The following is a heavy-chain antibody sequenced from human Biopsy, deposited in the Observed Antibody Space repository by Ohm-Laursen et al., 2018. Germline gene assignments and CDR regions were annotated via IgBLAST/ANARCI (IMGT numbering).Heavy chain of an antibody. V-gene: IGHV4-59*08. CDR3: ARLWGGYHFHGMDV. D-gene: IGHD7-27*01. Sequence: SDTLSLTCTVSGGSISSYYWSWIRQPPGEGLECIGYIYYSGSTNYSPSLKSRVTMSVDTSKNQFSLKLSSVTAADTAVYYCARLWGGYHFHGMDVWGQGTTVTVSS. CDR1: GGSISSYY. J-gene: IGHJ6*02. CDR2: IYYSGST.